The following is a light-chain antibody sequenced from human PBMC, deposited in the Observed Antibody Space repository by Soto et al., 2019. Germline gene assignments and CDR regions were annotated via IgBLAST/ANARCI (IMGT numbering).Light chain of an antibody. CDR3: SSYTSSSTLVV. CDR2: DVS. CDR1: SSDVGGYNY. J-gene: IGLJ1*01. V-gene: IGLV2-14*01. Sequence: QSVLTQPASVSGSPGQSITISCTGTSSDVGGYNYVSWYQQHPGKAPKLMIYDVSNRPSGVSNRFSGSKSGNTASLTISGLQAEDEADYYCSSYTSSSTLVVLGTGTKVPVL.